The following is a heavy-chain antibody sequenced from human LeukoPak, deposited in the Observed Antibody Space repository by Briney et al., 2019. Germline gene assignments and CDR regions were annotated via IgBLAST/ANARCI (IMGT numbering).Heavy chain of an antibody. V-gene: IGHV1-69*13. J-gene: IGHJ4*02. Sequence: ASVTVSCKSSGGTFSSYAISWVRQAPGQGLAWMGGIIPAFGTANYAQKCQGRVTITADESTRTAYMELRRLRSEDTSVYYCERVPPVIRKYYFDYWGQGTPVSVSS. CDR2: IIPAFGTA. CDR3: ERVPPVIRKYYFDY. CDR1: GGTFSSYA. D-gene: IGHD1-14*01.